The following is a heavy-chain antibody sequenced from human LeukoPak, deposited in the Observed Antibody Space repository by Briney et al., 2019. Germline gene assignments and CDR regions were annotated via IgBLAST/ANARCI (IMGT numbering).Heavy chain of an antibody. J-gene: IGHJ5*02. V-gene: IGHV4-34*01. D-gene: IGHD3-9*01. Sequence: SETLSLTCAVYGGSFSGYYWSWIRQPPGKGLEWIGEINHSGSTNYNPSLKSRVTISVDTSKNQFSLKLSSVTAADTAVYYCAGLNYDILTGWRNWFDPWGQGTLVTVSS. CDR3: AGLNYDILTGWRNWFDP. CDR1: GGSFSGYY. CDR2: INHSGST.